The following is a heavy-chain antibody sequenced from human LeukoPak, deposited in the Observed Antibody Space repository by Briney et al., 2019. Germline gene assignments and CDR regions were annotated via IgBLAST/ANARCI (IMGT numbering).Heavy chain of an antibody. CDR1: GGSISSYY. D-gene: IGHD3-10*01. V-gene: IGHV4-59*08. CDR2: IYYSGST. Sequence: PSETLSLTRTVSGGSISSYYWSWIRQPPGKGLEWIGYIYYSGSTNYNPSLKSRVTISVDTSKNQFSLKLSSVTAADTAVYYCASGHYYGSGSYFGWFDPWGQGTLVTVSS. J-gene: IGHJ5*02. CDR3: ASGHYYGSGSYFGWFDP.